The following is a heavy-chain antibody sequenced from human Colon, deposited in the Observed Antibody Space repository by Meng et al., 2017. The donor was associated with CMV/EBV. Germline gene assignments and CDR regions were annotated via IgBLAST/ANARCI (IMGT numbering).Heavy chain of an antibody. Sequence: ASVKVSCKASGYTFTGHYLHWVRQAPGQGLEWMGWINPNIGVIKYAQKFQDRVTMTRDTSVTTGYMELSGLSSDDTAVYFCARARSTGPHKNFYYYGMDVWGQGTPVTVSS. CDR3: ARARSTGPHKNFYYYGMDV. CDR2: INPNIGVI. D-gene: IGHD1-14*01. J-gene: IGHJ6*02. CDR1: GYTFTGHY. V-gene: IGHV1-2*02.